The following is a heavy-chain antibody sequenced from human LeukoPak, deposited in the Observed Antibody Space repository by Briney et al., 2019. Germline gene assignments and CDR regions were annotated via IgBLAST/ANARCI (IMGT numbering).Heavy chain of an antibody. D-gene: IGHD4-17*01. CDR1: GFTFSSYG. CDR3: ARRSGLTTIDY. CDR2: IKQDGSEK. J-gene: IGHJ4*02. V-gene: IGHV3-7*01. Sequence: PGGSLRLSCAASGFTFSSYGMHWVRQAPGKGLEWVANIKQDGSEKYYVDSVKGRFTISRDNAKNSLYLQMNSLRAEDTAVYYCARRSGLTTIDYWGQGTLVTVSS.